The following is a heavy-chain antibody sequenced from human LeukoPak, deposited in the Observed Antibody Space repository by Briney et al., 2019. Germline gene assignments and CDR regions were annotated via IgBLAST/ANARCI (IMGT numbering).Heavy chain of an antibody. J-gene: IGHJ4*02. V-gene: IGHV1-69*13. Sequence: GASVKVSCKASGGTFSSYAISWVRQAPGQGLEWMGWIIPIFGTANYAQKFQGRVTITADESTSTAYMELSSLRSEDTAVYYCARAQLEYSSSSADYWGQGTLVTVSS. D-gene: IGHD6-6*01. CDR1: GGTFSSYA. CDR2: IIPIFGTA. CDR3: ARAQLEYSSSSADY.